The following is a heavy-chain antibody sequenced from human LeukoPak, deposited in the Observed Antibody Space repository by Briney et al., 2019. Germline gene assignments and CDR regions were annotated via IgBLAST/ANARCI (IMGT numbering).Heavy chain of an antibody. J-gene: IGHJ4*02. V-gene: IGHV3-23*01. CDR1: GFTFRNHA. CDR3: VQGGQLGY. Sequence: AGGSLRLSCAASGFTFRNHAMTWVRQVPGKGLEWVSAISGSINTTYYVDSVKGRFTISRDNSKNTLYLQMNSLRVEDTAVYYCVQGGQLGYWGQGTLVTVSS. D-gene: IGHD6-6*01. CDR2: ISGSINTT.